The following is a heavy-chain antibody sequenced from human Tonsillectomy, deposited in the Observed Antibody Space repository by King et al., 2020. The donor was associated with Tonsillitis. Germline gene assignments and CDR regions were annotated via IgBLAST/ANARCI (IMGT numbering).Heavy chain of an antibody. CDR2: ISWNSGNI. Sequence: VQLVESGGGLVQPGRSLRLSCAASGFTFDDYAMHWVRQAPGKGLEWVSGISWNSGNIGYADSVKGRFTISRDNAKNSLYLQMNSLRAEDTALYYCAKTTITMIRVVGSRIGAVAFDIWGEGTMVTVSS. CDR3: AKTTITMIRVVGSRIGAVAFDI. J-gene: IGHJ3*02. D-gene: IGHD3-22*01. V-gene: IGHV3-9*01. CDR1: GFTFDDYA.